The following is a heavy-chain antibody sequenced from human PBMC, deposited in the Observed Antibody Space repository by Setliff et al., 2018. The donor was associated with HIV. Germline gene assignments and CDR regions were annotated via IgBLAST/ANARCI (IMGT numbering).Heavy chain of an antibody. Sequence: ASVKVSCKASGYTFTSFCLSWVRQAPGQGLEWMGGIIPVFGPPNYAQRFQRRLTITADESTNTAYMELSSLKSEDTAVYYCARGRLSWSPDFWGQGTLVTVSS. V-gene: IGHV1-69*13. J-gene: IGHJ4*02. CDR3: ARGRLSWSPDF. CDR1: GYTFTSFC. CDR2: IIPVFGPP.